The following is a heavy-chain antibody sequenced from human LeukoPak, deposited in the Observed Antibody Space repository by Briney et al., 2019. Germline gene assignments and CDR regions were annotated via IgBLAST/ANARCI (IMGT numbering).Heavy chain of an antibody. V-gene: IGHV4-39*07. CDR3: AREISGGDSSGYPCTWFDP. D-gene: IGHD3-22*01. CDR2: IYYSGST. CDR1: GGSISSSSYY. J-gene: IGHJ5*02. Sequence: PSETLSLTCTVSGGSISSSSYYWGWIRQPPGKGLEWIGSIYYSGSTYYNPSLKSRVTISVDTSKNQFSLKLSSVTAADTAVYYCAREISGGDSSGYPCTWFDPWGQGTLVTVSS.